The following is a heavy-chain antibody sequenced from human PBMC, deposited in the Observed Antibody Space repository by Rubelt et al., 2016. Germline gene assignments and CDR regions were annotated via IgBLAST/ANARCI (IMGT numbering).Heavy chain of an antibody. CDR1: GGSISSYY. J-gene: IGHJ4*02. CDR3: ARLPGIAAAVDY. V-gene: IGHV4-59*05. D-gene: IGHD6-13*01. Sequence: QVQLQESGPGLVKPSETLSLTCTVSGGSISSYYWSWIRQPPGKGLEWIGSIYYSGSIYYNPSLKSRVAISVDTSKNQFSLRLSSVTAADTAVYYCARLPGIAAAVDYWGQGTLVTVSS. CDR2: IYYSGSI.